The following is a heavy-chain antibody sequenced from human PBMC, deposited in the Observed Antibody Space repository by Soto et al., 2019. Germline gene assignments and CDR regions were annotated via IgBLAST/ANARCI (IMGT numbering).Heavy chain of an antibody. CDR2: IGSSVAM. D-gene: IGHD2-21*02. Sequence: SETLSLTCSVSGASVRSSRFCWGWIRQTPGKGLEWLGSIGSSVAMHPNPSLRSRIDISLDSSQNKLSLDLFSVTAADTSADSCARQETASGCPYLSSFGHWGQGILVTVSS. CDR1: GASVRSSRFC. CDR3: ARQETASGCPYLSSFGH. V-gene: IGHV4-39*01. J-gene: IGHJ4*02.